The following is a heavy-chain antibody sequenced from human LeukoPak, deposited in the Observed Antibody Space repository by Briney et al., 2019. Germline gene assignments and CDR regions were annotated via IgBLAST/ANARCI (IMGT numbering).Heavy chain of an antibody. V-gene: IGHV3-23*01. Sequence: PGGSLRLSCAASAFTFSTYAMSWVRQAPGKGLEWVSAISGSGGSTYYADSVKGRFTISRDNSKNTLYLQMNSLRAEDTAVYYCARHLIPESIYFDYWGQGTLVTVSS. CDR1: AFTFSTYA. CDR3: ARHLIPESIYFDY. J-gene: IGHJ4*02. CDR2: ISGSGGST. D-gene: IGHD1-14*01.